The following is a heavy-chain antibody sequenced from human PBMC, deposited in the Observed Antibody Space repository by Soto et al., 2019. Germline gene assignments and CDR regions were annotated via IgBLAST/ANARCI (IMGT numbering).Heavy chain of an antibody. Sequence: EVQLLESGGGLGQGGGSLRLSCAASGFTFSSYTMNWVRQAPGKGLEWVSLISARGGSIYYADSVKGRFTISRDNSKNTLYLQMNSVRAEDTGVYYCARDPPNDKTPLDYGMDVWGQGTAVTVSS. V-gene: IGHV3-23*01. D-gene: IGHD3-22*01. CDR1: GFTFSSYT. CDR3: ARDPPNDKTPLDYGMDV. CDR2: ISARGGSI. J-gene: IGHJ6*02.